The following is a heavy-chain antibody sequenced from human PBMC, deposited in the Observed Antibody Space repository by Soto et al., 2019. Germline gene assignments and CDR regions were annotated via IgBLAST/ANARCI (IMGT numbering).Heavy chain of an antibody. CDR2: FCYSGST. Sequence: SETLSLTCTVSGASIRSSSYCWGWVRQPPGKGLQWIGSFCYSGSTYYNPSLERRLTISVDTSKNQFSLNLDSVTAADTAVYYCAGGNALDVWGQGTTVTVSS. J-gene: IGHJ6*02. CDR3: AGGNALDV. CDR1: GASIRSSSYC. V-gene: IGHV4-39*01.